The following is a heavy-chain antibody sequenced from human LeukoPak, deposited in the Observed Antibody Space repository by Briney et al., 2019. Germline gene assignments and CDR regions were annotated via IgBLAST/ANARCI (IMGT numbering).Heavy chain of an antibody. Sequence: GGSLRLSCAASGFTFDDYAMHWVRQAPGKGLEWVSGISWNSGSIGYADSVKGRFTISRDNAKNSLYLQMNSLRAEDTALYYCAKDMGEQQLVYWYFDLWGRGTLVTVSS. CDR2: ISWNSGSI. V-gene: IGHV3-9*01. CDR1: GFTFDDYA. CDR3: AKDMGEQQLVYWYFDL. D-gene: IGHD6-13*01. J-gene: IGHJ2*01.